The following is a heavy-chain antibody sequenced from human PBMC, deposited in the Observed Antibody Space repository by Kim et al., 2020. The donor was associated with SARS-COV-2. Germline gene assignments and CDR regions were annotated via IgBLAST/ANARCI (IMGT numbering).Heavy chain of an antibody. V-gene: IGHV1-3*01. CDR3: ARGGDRVMTTN. D-gene: IGHD3-22*01. J-gene: IGHJ4*02. CDR2: T. Sequence: TKYAQKCQGRVTVTGDTSASTAYMGLSRLRSEDTAVYYCARGGDRVMTTNWGQGTLVTVSS.